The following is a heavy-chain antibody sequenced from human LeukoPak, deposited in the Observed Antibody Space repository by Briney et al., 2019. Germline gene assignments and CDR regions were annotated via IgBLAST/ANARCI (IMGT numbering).Heavy chain of an antibody. J-gene: IGHJ4*02. CDR2: ISYDGSNK. Sequence: GSLRLSCAASGFTFSSYGMHWVRQAPGKGLEWVAVISYDGSNKYYADSVKGRFTISRDNSKNTLYLQMNSLRAEDTAVYYCAKEGPSTVAWGQGTLVTVSS. V-gene: IGHV3-30*18. CDR1: GFTFSSYG. CDR3: AKEGPSTVA. D-gene: IGHD4-23*01.